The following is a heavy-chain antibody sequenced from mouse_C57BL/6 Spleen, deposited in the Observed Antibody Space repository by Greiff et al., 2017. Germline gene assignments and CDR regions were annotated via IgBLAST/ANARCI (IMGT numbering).Heavy chain of an antibody. D-gene: IGHD3-2*02. CDR3: ARRLDSSGSAWFAY. CDR2: ISSGSSTI. J-gene: IGHJ3*01. Sequence: EVTLVESGGGLVKPGGSLKLSCAASGFTFSDYGMHWVRQAPEKGLEWVAYISSGSSTIYYADTVKGRFTISRDNAKNTLFLQMTSLRSEDTAMYYCARRLDSSGSAWFAYWGQGTLVTVSA. CDR1: GFTFSDYG. V-gene: IGHV5-17*01.